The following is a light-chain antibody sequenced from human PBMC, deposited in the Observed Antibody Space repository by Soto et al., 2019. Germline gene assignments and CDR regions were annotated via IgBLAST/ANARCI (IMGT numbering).Light chain of an antibody. CDR2: GAS. V-gene: IGKV3-20*01. Sequence: EIVLTQSPGTQSLSPGERATLSCRASQSVNSDYLAWYQQIPGQAPRLLIYGASNRATGIPDRFSASGSGTDFTLTISGLEPEDSAVYYCQQYDRIPGFTFGGGTKVEI. CDR1: QSVNSDY. J-gene: IGKJ4*01. CDR3: QQYDRIPGFT.